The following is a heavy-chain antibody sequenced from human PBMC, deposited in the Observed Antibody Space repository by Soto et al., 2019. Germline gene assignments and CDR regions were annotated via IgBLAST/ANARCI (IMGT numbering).Heavy chain of an antibody. CDR2: IYYNGRT. J-gene: IGHJ3*01. CDR3: ARGQLLEYDLFDV. CDR1: GGSIGTYY. D-gene: IGHD1-1*01. Sequence: QVQLQESGPGLVKTSETLSLSCTVSGGSIGTYYWNWIRQPPGKGLEWIGYIYYNGRTNSSPSLKSRVVISVDTSKNQFSLKLNSVTAADTAVYYCARGQLLEYDLFDVWGQGTMVSVSS. V-gene: IGHV4-59*01.